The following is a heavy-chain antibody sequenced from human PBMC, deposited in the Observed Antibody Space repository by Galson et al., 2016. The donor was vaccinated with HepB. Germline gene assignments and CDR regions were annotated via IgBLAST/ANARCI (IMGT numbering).Heavy chain of an antibody. CDR2: IGIGGDT. CDR1: GFTFNNYD. CDR3: VRDLCSNVRCSGLDALDT. D-gene: IGHD2-8*01. J-gene: IGHJ3*02. V-gene: IGHV3-13*01. Sequence: SLRLSRAASGFTFNNYDMHWVRQVIGKGLEWVSGIGIGGDTYYAASVKGRFIISRDNGKNSLYLQMNSLTAGDTAVYYCVRDLCSNVRCSGLDALDTWGKGTMVTVSS.